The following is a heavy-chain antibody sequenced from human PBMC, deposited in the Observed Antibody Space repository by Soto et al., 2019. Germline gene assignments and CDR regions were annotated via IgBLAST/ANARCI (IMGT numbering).Heavy chain of an antibody. CDR2: IGGSGGST. CDR1: GFTFSSYA. Sequence: GGSLRLSCAASGFTFSSYAMSWVRQAPGKGLEWVSAIGGSGGSTYYADSVKGRFTISGDNSKNTLYLQMNSLRAEDTAVYYCAKASPDTAMDVDWFDPWGQGTLVTVSS. D-gene: IGHD5-18*01. J-gene: IGHJ5*02. CDR3: AKASPDTAMDVDWFDP. V-gene: IGHV3-23*01.